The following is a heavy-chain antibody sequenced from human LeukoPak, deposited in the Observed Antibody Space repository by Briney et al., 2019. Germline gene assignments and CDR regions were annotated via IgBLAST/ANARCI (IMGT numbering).Heavy chain of an antibody. V-gene: IGHV4-59*12. CDR1: GGSISSYY. CDR3: ARDTGGSSWSSAGYDY. Sequence: PSETLSLTCTVSGGSISSYYWSWIRQPPGKGLEWIGYIYYSGSTNYNPSLKSRVTISVDTSKNQFSLKLSSVTAADTAVYYCARDTGGSSWSSAGYDYWGQGTLVTVSS. CDR2: IYYSGST. D-gene: IGHD6-13*01. J-gene: IGHJ4*02.